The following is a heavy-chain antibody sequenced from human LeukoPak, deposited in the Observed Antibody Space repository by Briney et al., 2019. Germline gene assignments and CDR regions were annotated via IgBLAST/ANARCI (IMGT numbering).Heavy chain of an antibody. D-gene: IGHD3-9*01. V-gene: IGHV1-69*05. Sequence: ASVKVSCNASGGTFSSYSISWVRQAPGQGLEWIGGIIPIVGTANYAQKFQGRVTITTDESTSTAYMELSSLRSEDTAVYYCARGPSLFRYFDWYYFDYWGQGTLVTVSS. CDR2: IIPIVGTA. CDR3: ARGPSLFRYFDWYYFDY. CDR1: GGTFSSYS. J-gene: IGHJ4*02.